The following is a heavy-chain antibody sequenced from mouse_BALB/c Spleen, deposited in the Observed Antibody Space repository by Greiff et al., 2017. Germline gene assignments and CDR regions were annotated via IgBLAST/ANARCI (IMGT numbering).Heavy chain of an antibody. Sequence: VQLQQPGAELVKPGTSVKLSCKASGYNFTSYWINWVKLRPGQGLEWIGDIYPGSGSTNYNEKFKSKATLTVDTSSSTAYMQLSSLASEDSALYYCARGGGSGDYYAMDYWGQGTSVTVSS. CDR2: IYPGSGST. CDR3: ARGGGSGDYYAMDY. J-gene: IGHJ4*01. V-gene: IGHV1-55*01. D-gene: IGHD1-1*01. CDR1: GYNFTSYW.